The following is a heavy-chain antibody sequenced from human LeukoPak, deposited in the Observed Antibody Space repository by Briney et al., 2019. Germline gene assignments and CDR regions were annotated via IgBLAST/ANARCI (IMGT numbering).Heavy chain of an antibody. CDR2: INPNSGGT. J-gene: IGHJ6*03. CDR1: GYTFTGYY. D-gene: IGHD1-1*01. Sequence: ASVKVSCKASGYTFTGYYMHWGRQAPGQGLEWMGWINPNSGGTNYAQKFQGRVTMTRDTSISTAYMELSRLRSDDTAVYYCARVGSGTTNYYYYMDVWGKGTTVTISS. V-gene: IGHV1-2*02. CDR3: ARVGSGTTNYYYYMDV.